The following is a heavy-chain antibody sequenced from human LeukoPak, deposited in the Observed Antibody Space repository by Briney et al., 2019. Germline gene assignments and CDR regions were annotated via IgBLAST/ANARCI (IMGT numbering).Heavy chain of an antibody. CDR3: VREYPGCSRDGFDV. Sequence: ASVKVSCKSSGYTFSDYVMHWVRQAPGQGLEWMGWIYAKDGGTNYAQKFQGRVTMTRDTSISTAYMELSRLISHDTAVYYCVREYPGCSRDGFDVWGQGTMVTVSS. V-gene: IGHV1-2*02. CDR1: GYTFSDYV. D-gene: IGHD6-13*01. J-gene: IGHJ3*01. CDR2: IYAKDGGT.